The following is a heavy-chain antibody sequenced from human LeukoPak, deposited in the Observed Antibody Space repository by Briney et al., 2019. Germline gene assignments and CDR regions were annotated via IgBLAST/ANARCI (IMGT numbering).Heavy chain of an antibody. D-gene: IGHD4-23*01. CDR1: GGSISSGDHY. CDR2: IYYSGST. V-gene: IGHV4-30-4*08. J-gene: IGHJ4*02. Sequence: SSQTLSLTCTVSGGSISSGDHYWSWIRQPPGKGLEWIGYIYYSGSTYYNPSLKSRVAISVDTSKKQFSLKMSSVTAADTAVYYCAREGGYGGHSVLDYWGQGTLVTVSS. CDR3: AREGGYGGHSVLDY.